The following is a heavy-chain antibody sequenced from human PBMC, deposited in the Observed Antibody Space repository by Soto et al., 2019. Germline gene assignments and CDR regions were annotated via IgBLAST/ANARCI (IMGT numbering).Heavy chain of an antibody. CDR2: INHSGST. CDR3: ARKNGVLGAFDI. CDR1: GGSFSGYY. D-gene: IGHD4-17*01. Sequence: PSETLSLTCAVYGGSFSGYYWTWIRQPPGTGLEWIGEINHSGSTNYNPSLKSRVTISVDTSKNQFSLKLSSVTAADTAVHYCARKNGVLGAFDIRAQRTMLSGSS. J-gene: IGHJ3*02. V-gene: IGHV4-34*01.